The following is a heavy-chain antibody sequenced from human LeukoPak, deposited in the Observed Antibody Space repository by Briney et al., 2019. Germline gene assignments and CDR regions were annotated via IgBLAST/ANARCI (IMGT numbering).Heavy chain of an antibody. CDR2: INHSGST. V-gene: IGHV4-34*01. CDR1: GGSFSGYY. Sequence: PSETLSLTCAVYGGSFSGYYWSWIRQPPGKGLEWIGEINHSGSTNYNPSLKSRVTISVDTSKNQFSLKLSSVTAADTAVYYCARRRTTVTHYYYYYYMDVWGKGTTVTISS. J-gene: IGHJ6*03. CDR3: ARRRTTVTHYYYYYYMDV. D-gene: IGHD4-17*01.